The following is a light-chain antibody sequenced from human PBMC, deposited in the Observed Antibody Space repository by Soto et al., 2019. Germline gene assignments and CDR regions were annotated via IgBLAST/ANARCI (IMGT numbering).Light chain of an antibody. CDR2: AAS. CDR3: QQSYSTPST. J-gene: IGKJ5*01. Sequence: DIEITQYPSSLYASVRDRVTIASGASQSISTYLNWYHQKPGKAPKILIYAASSLQSGVPSRFSGSGAGTDFTLTISSLQPEDFATYYCQQSYSTPSTFGQGTRLDIK. CDR1: QSISTY. V-gene: IGKV1-39*01.